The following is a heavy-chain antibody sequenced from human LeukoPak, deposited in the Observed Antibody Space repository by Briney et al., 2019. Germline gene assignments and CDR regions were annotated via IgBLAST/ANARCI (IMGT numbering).Heavy chain of an antibody. CDR2: IYYSGST. D-gene: IGHD3-22*01. CDR1: GGSISSGGYY. J-gene: IGHJ5*02. V-gene: IGHV4-31*03. Sequence: SETLSLTCTVSGGSISSGGYYWSWIRQHPGKGLEWIGYIYYSGSTYYNPSLKSRVTISVDTSKNQFSLKLSSVTAADTAVYYCATERGDYYYDSSGYYRNWFDPWGQGTLVTVSS. CDR3: ATERGDYYYDSSGYYRNWFDP.